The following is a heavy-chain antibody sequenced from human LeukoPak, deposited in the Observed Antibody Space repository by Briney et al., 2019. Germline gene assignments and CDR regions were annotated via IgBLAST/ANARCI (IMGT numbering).Heavy chain of an antibody. J-gene: IGHJ4*02. V-gene: IGHV4-30-4*01. Sequence: ETSKTLSLTCTVSGGSISSGDYYWSWIRQPPGKGLEWIGYIYYSGSTYYNPSLKSRVTISVDTSKNQFSLKLSSVTAADTAVYYCARALYGSVTLDYWGQGTLVTVSS. CDR3: ARALYGSVTLDY. CDR2: IYYSGST. CDR1: GGSISSGDYY. D-gene: IGHD3-10*01.